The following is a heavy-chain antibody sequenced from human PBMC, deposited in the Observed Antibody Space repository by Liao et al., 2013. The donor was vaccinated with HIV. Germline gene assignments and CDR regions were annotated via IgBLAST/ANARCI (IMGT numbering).Heavy chain of an antibody. J-gene: IGHJ3*02. CDR1: GGSIRGGSYY. CDR2: IYSSGSS. Sequence: QVQLQESGPGLVKPSQTLSLTCSVSGGSIRGGSYYWGWIRQPAGKGLEWVGHIYSSGSSNYNPALKSRVAISVDTSKKQFSLQLSSVTAADTAVYYCARGSKRRRAFDIWGPGTLVTVSS. D-gene: IGHD6-6*01. V-gene: IGHV4-61*02. CDR3: ARGSKRRRAFDI.